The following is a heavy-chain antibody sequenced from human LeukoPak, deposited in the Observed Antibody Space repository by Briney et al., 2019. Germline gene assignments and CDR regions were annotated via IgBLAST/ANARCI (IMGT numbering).Heavy chain of an antibody. CDR3: ARDSPTYYYDSSGYYSTQFGAFDI. CDR2: IYSGGST. V-gene: IGHV3-66*01. Sequence: PGGSLRLSCAASGFTFSNAWMSWVRQAPGKGLEWVSVIYSGGSTYYADSVKGRFTISRDNSKNTLYLQMNSLRDEDTAVYYCARDSPTYYYDSSGYYSTQFGAFDIWGQGTMVTVSS. CDR1: GFTFSNAW. J-gene: IGHJ3*02. D-gene: IGHD3-22*01.